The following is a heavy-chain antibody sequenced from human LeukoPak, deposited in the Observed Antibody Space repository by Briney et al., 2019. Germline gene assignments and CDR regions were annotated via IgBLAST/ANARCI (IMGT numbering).Heavy chain of an antibody. V-gene: IGHV1-8*03. CDR3: ARDVSHRLFYDSSGYYILFDY. Sequence: PWASVKVSCKASGYSFTNYDINWVRQATGQGLEWMGWMNPKSGDTGYSQKFQGRVFITRDTSINTAYMELSSLGSDDTAVYYCARDVSHRLFYDSSGYYILFDYWGQGTLVTVSS. J-gene: IGHJ4*02. CDR2: MNPKSGDT. CDR1: GYSFTNYD. D-gene: IGHD3-22*01.